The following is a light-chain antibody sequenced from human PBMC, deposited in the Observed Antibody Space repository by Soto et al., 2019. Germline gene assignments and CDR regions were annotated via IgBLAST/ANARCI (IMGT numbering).Light chain of an antibody. Sequence: QSALTQPPSASGSPGQSVTISCPGTSGDVGGYNYVSWFQQHPGKAPKLMIFEVNKRPSGVPDRFSGSKSGNTASLTVSGLQAEDEADYYCCSYAGDYKVFGGGTQLTVL. V-gene: IGLV2-8*01. CDR1: SGDVGGYNY. CDR2: EVN. CDR3: CSYAGDYKV. J-gene: IGLJ2*01.